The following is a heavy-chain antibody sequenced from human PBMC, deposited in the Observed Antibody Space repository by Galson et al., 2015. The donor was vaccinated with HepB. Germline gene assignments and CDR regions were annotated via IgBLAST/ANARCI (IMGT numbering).Heavy chain of an antibody. CDR2: ISSSSSTI. Sequence: SLRLSCAASGFTFSSYSMNWVRQAPGKGLEWVSYISSSSSTIYYADSVKGRFTISRDNAKNSLYLQMNSLRDEDTAVYYCARGSPYYYDSSGYPAFDIWGQGTMVTVSS. CDR1: GFTFSSYS. D-gene: IGHD3-22*01. J-gene: IGHJ3*02. CDR3: ARGSPYYYDSSGYPAFDI. V-gene: IGHV3-48*02.